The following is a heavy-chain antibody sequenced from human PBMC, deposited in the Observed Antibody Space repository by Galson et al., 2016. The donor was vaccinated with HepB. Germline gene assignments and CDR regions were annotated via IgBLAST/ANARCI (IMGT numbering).Heavy chain of an antibody. J-gene: IGHJ4*02. CDR1: GFSFSTHS. D-gene: IGHD4-17*01. CDR2: ISSSSSYI. V-gene: IGHV3-21*01. Sequence: SLRLSCAASGFSFSTHSMDWVRQAPGKGLEWVSYISSSSSYISYADSVKGRFTISRDNAKNSLYLPLNSLRAEDTAVYYCAREPHDFGDYGVDYWGQGTLVTVSS. CDR3: AREPHDFGDYGVDY.